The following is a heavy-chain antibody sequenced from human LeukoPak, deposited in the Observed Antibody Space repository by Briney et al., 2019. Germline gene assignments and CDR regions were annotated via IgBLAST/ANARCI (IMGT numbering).Heavy chain of an antibody. J-gene: IGHJ5*02. V-gene: IGHV1-69*13. D-gene: IGHD2-2*01. CDR3: ASAPFSRYCSSTSCRQFDP. Sequence: SVKVSCKASGGSFSGYAVSWVRQAPGRGLEWMGGIIPIFGTANYAQKFQGRVTITADESTSTAYMELSSLRSEDTAVYYCASAPFSRYCSSTSCRQFDPWGQGTLVTVSS. CDR2: IIPIFGTA. CDR1: GGSFSGYA.